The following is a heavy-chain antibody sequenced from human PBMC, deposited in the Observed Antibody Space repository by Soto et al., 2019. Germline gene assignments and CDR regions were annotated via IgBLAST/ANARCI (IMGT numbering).Heavy chain of an antibody. V-gene: IGHV4-39*01. J-gene: IGHJ5*02. CDR1: GGSISSRGYY. CDR2: IYYSGRT. CDR3: ATSNWFDP. Sequence: QLQLQESGPGLVKPSETLSLTCTVSGGSISSRGYYWGWLRQPPGKGMEWIGTIYYSGRTYYTPSLKSRVTMSVDTSKNQFSLKLSSVTAADTSVYYCATSNWFDPWGQGTLVTVSS.